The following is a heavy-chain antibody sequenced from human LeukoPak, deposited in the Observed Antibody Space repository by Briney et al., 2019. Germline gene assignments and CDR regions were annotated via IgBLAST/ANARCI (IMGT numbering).Heavy chain of an antibody. V-gene: IGHV4-59*01. D-gene: IGHD3-22*01. CDR3: ARGIVVVSPFDY. CDR1: GGSISSYY. J-gene: IGHJ4*02. Sequence: SETLSLTCTVSGGSISSYYWSWIRQPPGKGLEWIGYIYYSGSTNYNPSLKSRVTISVDTSKNQFSLKLSSVTAADTAVYYCARGIVVVSPFDYWGQGTLVTVSS. CDR2: IYYSGST.